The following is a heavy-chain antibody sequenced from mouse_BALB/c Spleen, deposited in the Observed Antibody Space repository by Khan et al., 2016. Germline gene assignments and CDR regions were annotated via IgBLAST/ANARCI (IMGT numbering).Heavy chain of an antibody. J-gene: IGHJ1*01. D-gene: IGHD2-2*01. CDR1: GYTFTDYA. Sequence: QVQLQQSGPELVRPGVSVKISCKGSGYTFTDYAMHWVKQSHGKSLEWIGAISTYSGNTNYNQKFKGKATMTVDKSSSTAYLELDRMTSEDSAIYYCGGWGLQWYFDVWGPGTTVTVSS. CDR2: ISTYSGNT. CDR3: GGWGLQWYFDV. V-gene: IGHV1S137*01.